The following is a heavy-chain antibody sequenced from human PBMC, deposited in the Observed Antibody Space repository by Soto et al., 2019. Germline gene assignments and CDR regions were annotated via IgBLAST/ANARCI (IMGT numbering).Heavy chain of an antibody. CDR1: GFTFSDYA. CDR3: ARDLRGGGYNYGPWISNMFYGMDV. V-gene: IGHV3-30-3*01. J-gene: IGHJ6*02. CDR2: ISFDGNSK. D-gene: IGHD5-18*01. Sequence: GGSLRLSCVASGFTFSDYAMHWVRQAPGKGLEWVAVISFDGNSKYYADSVKGRFSLSRDSSNNTLSLEMKNLREEDAAIYFCARDLRGGGYNYGPWISNMFYGMDVWGQGTTVTVYS.